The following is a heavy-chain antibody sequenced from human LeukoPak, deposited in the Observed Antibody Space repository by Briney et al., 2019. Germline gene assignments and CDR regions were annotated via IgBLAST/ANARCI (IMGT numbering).Heavy chain of an antibody. CDR3: ARGYPGYYYYYMDV. V-gene: IGHV1-8*01. Sequence: GASVKVSCKASGYTFTSYDINWVRHATGQGLEWMGWMNPNSGNTGYAQKFQGRVTMTRNTSISTAYTELSSLRSEDTAVYYCARGYPGYYYYYMDVWGKGTRVTVSS. CDR2: MNPNSGNT. D-gene: IGHD3-10*01. CDR1: GYTFTSYD. J-gene: IGHJ6*03.